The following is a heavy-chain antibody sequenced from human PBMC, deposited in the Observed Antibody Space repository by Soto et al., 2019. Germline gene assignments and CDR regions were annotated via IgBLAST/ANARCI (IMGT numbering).Heavy chain of an antibody. J-gene: IGHJ4*02. Sequence: PGGSLRLSCAASGFTFSSYGMHWVRQAPGKGLEWVAVISYDGSNKYYGDSVKGRFTISRDNSKNTLYLQLNSLRPEDTAVYYCAKDKGYNWNYGLDYWGQGTLVTVSS. CDR1: GFTFSSYG. D-gene: IGHD1-7*01. CDR3: AKDKGYNWNYGLDY. V-gene: IGHV3-30*02. CDR2: ISYDGSNK.